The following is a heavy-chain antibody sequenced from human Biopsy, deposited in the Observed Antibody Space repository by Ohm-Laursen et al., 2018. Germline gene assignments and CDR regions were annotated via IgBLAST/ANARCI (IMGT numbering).Heavy chain of an antibody. Sequence: ETLSLTCPVSGGPFSSYYWNWIRQPPGQGLEWIGYIYNTGSTIYNPSIKSRVIMSVDTSKTQFPLSLSSVTAADTAVYYCARVPLPGIGAAYQGRFLYGMDVWGQGTTVSVSS. CDR1: GGPFSSYY. CDR3: ARVPLPGIGAAYQGRFLYGMDV. V-gene: IGHV4-59*01. D-gene: IGHD6-13*01. CDR2: IYNTGST. J-gene: IGHJ6*02.